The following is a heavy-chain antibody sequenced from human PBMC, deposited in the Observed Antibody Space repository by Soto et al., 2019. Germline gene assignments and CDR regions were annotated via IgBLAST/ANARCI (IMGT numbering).Heavy chain of an antibody. CDR3: ARGSDRSGYYEGFDY. V-gene: IGHV4-30-2*01. D-gene: IGHD3-22*01. CDR2: IYLDGTT. CDR1: SGSISSGTYS. J-gene: IGHJ4*02. Sequence: QLQLQESGSGLVKPSQTLSLTCGVSSGSISSGTYSWNWIRQPPGKGLEWIGHIYLDGTTNYTPSLKSRVTISIDRSKNQFSLKLISVTAADTAVYYCARGSDRSGYYEGFDYWGQGTLVTVSS.